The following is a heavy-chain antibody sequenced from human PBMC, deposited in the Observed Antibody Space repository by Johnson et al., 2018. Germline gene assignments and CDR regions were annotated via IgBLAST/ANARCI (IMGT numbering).Heavy chain of an antibody. D-gene: IGHD2-15*01. CDR2: IIPIFGTA. J-gene: IGHJ3*02. CDR1: GGTFSSYA. CDR3: AGGKIAPKGAFDI. Sequence: QVQLVQSGAEVKKPGSSXKVSCKASGGTFSSYAIAWVRQAPGQGLEWMGGIIPIFGTANYAQKFPGRVTITAEESTSTAYKELSSLRSEDTAGYYCAGGKIAPKGAFDIWGQGTMVTVSS. V-gene: IGHV1-69*12.